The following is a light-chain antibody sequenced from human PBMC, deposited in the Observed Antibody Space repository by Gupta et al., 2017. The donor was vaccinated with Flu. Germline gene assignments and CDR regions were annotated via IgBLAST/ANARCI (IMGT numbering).Light chain of an antibody. V-gene: IGKV1-12*01. J-gene: IGKJ2*01. CDR1: QGIGNW. Sequence: DFQVTQSPSSVSASVGDRVTIACRASQGIGNWLAWYQQKPGKAPKLLIYAASTLQTGVPSRFSGSGSGTDFRSGTDFNLTISSLQPEDFATYYCQQAHSAPFPFGQGTKVEIK. CDR2: AAS. CDR3: QQAHSAPFP.